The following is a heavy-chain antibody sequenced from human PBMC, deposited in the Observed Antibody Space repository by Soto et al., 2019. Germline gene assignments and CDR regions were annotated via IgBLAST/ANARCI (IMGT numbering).Heavy chain of an antibody. J-gene: IGHJ6*02. D-gene: IGHD6-25*01. CDR2: IGGSGGST. Sequence: PGGSLRLSCVASGFTLSSYAMSWVRQAPGKGLEWVSAIGGSGGSTYYADSVKGRFTMSRDNSKNTLYLQMNSLRAEDTAVYYCARDRGNMDVWGQGTTVTVSS. CDR1: GFTLSSYA. V-gene: IGHV3-23*01. CDR3: ARDRGNMDV.